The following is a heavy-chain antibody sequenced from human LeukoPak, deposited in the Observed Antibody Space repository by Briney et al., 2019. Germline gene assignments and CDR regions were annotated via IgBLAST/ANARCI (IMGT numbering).Heavy chain of an antibody. CDR3: ARDYKYAFDN. D-gene: IGHD5-24*01. V-gene: IGHV3-48*01. Sequence: GGSLRLSCAASGFAFSDSMNWVRQAPGKGLEWISYIGIDSGNTNCADSVKGRFTISGDKAKNSLYLQMNSLRVEDTAVYYCARDYKYAFDNWGQGTLVTVSS. J-gene: IGHJ4*02. CDR2: IGIDSGNT. CDR1: GFAFSDS.